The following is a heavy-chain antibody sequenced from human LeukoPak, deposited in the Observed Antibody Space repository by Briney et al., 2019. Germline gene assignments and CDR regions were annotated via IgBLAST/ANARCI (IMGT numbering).Heavy chain of an antibody. V-gene: IGHV3-21*01. J-gene: IGHJ4*02. CDR2: ISSSSSYI. D-gene: IGHD3-22*01. Sequence: PGGSLRLSCAASGFTFSSYSMNWVRQAPGKGLEWVSSISSSSSYIYYADSVKGRFTISRDNAKNSLYLQMNSLRAEDTAVYYCARGKPSITMIVPSFDCWGQGTLVTVSS. CDR3: ARGKPSITMIVPSFDC. CDR1: GFTFSSYS.